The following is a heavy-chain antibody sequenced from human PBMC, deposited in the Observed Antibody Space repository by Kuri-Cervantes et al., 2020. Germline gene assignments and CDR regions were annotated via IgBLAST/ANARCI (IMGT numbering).Heavy chain of an antibody. D-gene: IGHD3-22*01. CDR3: VKDYYDSTGYPHL. J-gene: IGHJ4*02. CDR2: ISSSSSTI. V-gene: IGHV3-48*01. Sequence: GGSLRLSCAASGFTFSSYSMNWVRQAPGKGLEWVSYISSSSSTIYYADSVKGRFTISRDNSKNTVYLQMNSLRVEDTAVYYCVKDYYDSTGYPHLWGQGTLVTVSS. CDR1: GFTFSSYS.